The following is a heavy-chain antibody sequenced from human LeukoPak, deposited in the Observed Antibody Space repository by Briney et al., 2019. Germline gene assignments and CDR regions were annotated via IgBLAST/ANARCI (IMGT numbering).Heavy chain of an antibody. V-gene: IGHV3-9*01. CDR1: GVGFYDFA. Sequence: SLRLSCAASGVGFYDFAMHWGWHGPGEGLGWVLGNRWNIGSIGYADSVKGRFTISRDNAKNSLYLQMNSLRAEDTALYYCAKTPDYGDDYYFDYWGQGPLVTVSS. J-gene: IGHJ4*02. CDR2: NRWNIGSI. CDR3: AKTPDYGDDYYFDY. D-gene: IGHD4-17*01.